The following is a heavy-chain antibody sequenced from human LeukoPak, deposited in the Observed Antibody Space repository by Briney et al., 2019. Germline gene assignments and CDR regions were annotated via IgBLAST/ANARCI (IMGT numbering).Heavy chain of an antibody. Sequence: PGGSLRLSCAASGFTFSSYSMNWVRQAPGKGLEWVSSISSSSSYIYYADSVKGRFTISRDNSKNTLYLQMNSPRAEDTAVYYCAKTLTYYYDSSGYYGYWGQGTLVTVSS. CDR2: ISSSSSYI. V-gene: IGHV3-21*04. CDR1: GFTFSSYS. D-gene: IGHD3-22*01. CDR3: AKTLTYYYDSSGYYGY. J-gene: IGHJ4*02.